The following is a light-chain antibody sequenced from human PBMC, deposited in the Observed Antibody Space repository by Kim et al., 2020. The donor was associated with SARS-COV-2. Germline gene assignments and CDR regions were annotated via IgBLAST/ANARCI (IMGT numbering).Light chain of an antibody. CDR1: SFGRKN. CDR3: QVWDSDTYL. CDR2: RDN. J-gene: IGLJ1*01. Sequence: SYELTQPLSVSVAPGQTASITCGGNSFGRKNVHWYQQKPGQAPVLVIFRDNNRPSGIPERFSASTSGNTATLTISGAQAGDEADYYCQVWDSDTYLFGTGNKVTVL. V-gene: IGLV3-9*01.